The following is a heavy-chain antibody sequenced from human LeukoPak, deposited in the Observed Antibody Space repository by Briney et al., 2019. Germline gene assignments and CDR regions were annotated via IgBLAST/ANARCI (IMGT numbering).Heavy chain of an antibody. J-gene: IGHJ4*02. Sequence: ASVKVSCKASGYTFTDYALHWVRQAPGQSLEWMGWITTGRGETRYSQEFQRRITFTRDTSASTVCMDLSDLRSEDTAVYYCARGGKQWRGGNYFDSWGQGTLVAVSS. V-gene: IGHV1-3*03. CDR1: GYTFTDYA. CDR3: ARGGKQWRGGNYFDS. CDR2: ITTGRGET. D-gene: IGHD6-19*01.